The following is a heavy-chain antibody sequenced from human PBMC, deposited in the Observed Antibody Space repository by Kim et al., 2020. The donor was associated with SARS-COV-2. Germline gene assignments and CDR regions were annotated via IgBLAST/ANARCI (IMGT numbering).Heavy chain of an antibody. CDR3: ARDGWGYSGYGFDY. J-gene: IGHJ4*02. D-gene: IGHD5-12*01. V-gene: IGHV3-66*01. CDR2: IYSGGST. Sequence: GGSLRLSCAASGFTVSSNYMSWVRQAPGKGLEWVSVIYSGGSTYYADSVKGRFTISRDNSKNTLYLQMNSLRAEDTAVYYCARDGWGYSGYGFDYWGQGTLVTVSS. CDR1: GFTVSSNY.